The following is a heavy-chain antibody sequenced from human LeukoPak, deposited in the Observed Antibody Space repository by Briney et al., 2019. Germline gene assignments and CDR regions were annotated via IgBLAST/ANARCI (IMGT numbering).Heavy chain of an antibody. CDR1: GGTFSSYA. CDR3: ARDRVLGDDTRGYYFDY. V-gene: IGHV1-69*04. D-gene: IGHD2-8*02. J-gene: IGHJ4*02. Sequence: SVKVSCKASGGTFSSYAISWVRQAPGQGLDGMGRIIPILGIANYAQKFQGRVTITADKSTSTAYMELSSLRSEDTAVYYCARDRVLGDDTRGYYFDYWGQGTLVTVSS. CDR2: IIPILGIA.